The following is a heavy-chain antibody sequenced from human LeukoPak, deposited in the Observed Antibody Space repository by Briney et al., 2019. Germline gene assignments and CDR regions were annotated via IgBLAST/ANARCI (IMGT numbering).Heavy chain of an antibody. CDR3: ARDRTIAAAGPHIDY. J-gene: IGHJ4*02. CDR1: GGTFSSYA. Sequence: ASVKVSCKASGGTFSSYAISWVRQAPGQGLEWMGRIIPILGIANYAQKFQGRVTITADKSTSTAYMELSSLRSEDTAVYYCARDRTIAAAGPHIDYWGQGTLVTVSS. V-gene: IGHV1-69*04. D-gene: IGHD6-13*01. CDR2: IIPILGIA.